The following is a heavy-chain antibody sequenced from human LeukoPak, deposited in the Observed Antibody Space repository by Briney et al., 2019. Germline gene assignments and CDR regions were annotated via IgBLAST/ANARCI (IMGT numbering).Heavy chain of an antibody. V-gene: IGHV3-30*18. D-gene: IGHD6-19*01. CDR2: ISYDGSNK. CDR1: GFTFSSYG. Sequence: GGSLRLSCAASGFTFSSYGMHWVRQAPGKGLEWVVVISYDGSNKYYADSVKGRFTISRDNSKNTLYLQMNSLRAEDTAVYYCAKDGQWLVPFDYWGQGTLVTVSS. CDR3: AKDGQWLVPFDY. J-gene: IGHJ4*02.